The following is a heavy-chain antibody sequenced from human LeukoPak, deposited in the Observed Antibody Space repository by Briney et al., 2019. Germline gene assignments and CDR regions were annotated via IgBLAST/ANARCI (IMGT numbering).Heavy chain of an antibody. J-gene: IGHJ4*02. CDR1: GGSISSYY. CDR2: IYYSGST. Sequence: SETLSLTCTVSGGSISSYYWSWIRQPPGKGLEWVGYIYYSGSTNYNPSLKSRVTISVDTSKNQFSLKLSSVTAADTAVYYCARAYPGGGNFDDWGQGTLVTVSS. D-gene: IGHD3-16*01. CDR3: ARAYPGGGNFDD. V-gene: IGHV4-59*01.